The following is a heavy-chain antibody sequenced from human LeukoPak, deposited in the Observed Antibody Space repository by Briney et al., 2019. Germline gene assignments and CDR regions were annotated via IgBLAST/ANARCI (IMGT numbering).Heavy chain of an antibody. CDR3: TRSNYYASGSYIDD. V-gene: IGHV1-2*02. Sequence: GASVKVSCKASGYTFTCSYMHWVRQAPGQGLEWMGWLNPNSGDTKDAQKFQGRVTMTGDTSINTAYMELSRLKSDDTAVYYCTRSNYYASGSYIDDGGQGTLVTVAS. CDR2: LNPNSGDT. J-gene: IGHJ4*02. CDR1: GYTFTCSY. D-gene: IGHD3-10*01.